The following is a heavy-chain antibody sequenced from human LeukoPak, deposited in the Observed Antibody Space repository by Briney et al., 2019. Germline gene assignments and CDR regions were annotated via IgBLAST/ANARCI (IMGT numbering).Heavy chain of an antibody. CDR1: GYTFTSYG. Sequence: GASVKVSCKASGYTFTSYGISWVRQAPGQGLEWMGWINPNSGGTNYAQKFQGRVTMTRDTSISTAYMELSRLRSDDTAVYYCARDGVDSSSWYDFYYYYYYMDVWGKGTTVTISS. V-gene: IGHV1-2*02. J-gene: IGHJ6*03. CDR3: ARDGVDSSSWYDFYYYYYYMDV. D-gene: IGHD6-13*01. CDR2: INPNSGGT.